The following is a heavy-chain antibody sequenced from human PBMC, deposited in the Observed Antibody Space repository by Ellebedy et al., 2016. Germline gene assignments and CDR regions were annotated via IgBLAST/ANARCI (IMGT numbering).Heavy chain of an antibody. CDR3: ARFVEGYYDSSGSAFDI. CDR1: GFSFRSHS. J-gene: IGHJ3*02. Sequence: GGSLRLXCAASGFSFRSHSMNWVRQAPGKGLEWVSYISTSSRTIYYADSVKGRLTISRDNAKNSLSLQMNSLRDEDTAVYYCARFVEGYYDSSGSAFDIWGQGTMVTVSS. D-gene: IGHD3-22*01. V-gene: IGHV3-48*02. CDR2: ISTSSRTI.